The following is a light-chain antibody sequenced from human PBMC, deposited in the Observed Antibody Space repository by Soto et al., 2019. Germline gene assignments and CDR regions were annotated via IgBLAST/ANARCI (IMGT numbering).Light chain of an antibody. J-gene: IGLJ1*01. CDR1: SSDVGGYNY. V-gene: IGLV2-8*01. CDR2: EVN. CDR3: CSFAGTNSFV. Sequence: QSVLTQPPSASGPPGQSVTISCTGTSSDVGGYNYVSWYQQRPGTAPKLIIYEVNKRPSGVPDRVFGSKSGNTASLTVSGLQAEDEADYYCCSFAGTNSFVFGTGTKVTVL.